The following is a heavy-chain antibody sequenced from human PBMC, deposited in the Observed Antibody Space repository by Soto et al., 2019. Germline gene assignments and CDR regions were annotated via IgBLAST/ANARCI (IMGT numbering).Heavy chain of an antibody. CDR2: ISWNSGSL. V-gene: IGHV3-9*01. CDR1: GFTFDDYA. Sequence: EVQLVESGGGLVQPGRSLRLSCAASGFTFDDYAMHWVRQAPGKGLEWVSGISWNSGSLGYADSVKGRFTISRDNANNPLYLQMNSLRAEETALYYCAKVSSVTVVYWGQGALVTVPS. J-gene: IGHJ4*02. CDR3: AKVSSVTVVY.